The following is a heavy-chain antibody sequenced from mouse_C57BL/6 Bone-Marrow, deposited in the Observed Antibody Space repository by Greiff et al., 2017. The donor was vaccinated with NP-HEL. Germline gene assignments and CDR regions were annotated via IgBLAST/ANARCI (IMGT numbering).Heavy chain of an antibody. CDR1: GYAFSSSW. CDR3: ARAIITTKGDWYFDV. D-gene: IGHD1-1*01. J-gene: IGHJ1*03. Sequence: QVQLQQSGPELVKPGASVKISCKASGYAFSSSWMNWVKQRPGKGLEWIGRIYPGDGDTNYNGKFKGKATLTADKSSSTAYMQLSSLTSEDAAVYVCARAIITTKGDWYFDVWGTGTTVTVSS. V-gene: IGHV1-82*01. CDR2: IYPGDGDT.